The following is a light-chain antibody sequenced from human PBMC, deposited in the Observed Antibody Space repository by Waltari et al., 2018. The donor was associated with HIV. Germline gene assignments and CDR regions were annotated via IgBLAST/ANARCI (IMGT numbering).Light chain of an antibody. J-gene: IGLJ1*01. CDR2: EVS. Sequence: QSALTQPPSASGSPGQSVTISCPGTSSDVGGSNYVSCYQQHPGKAPKLMIYEVSKRPSGVPDRFSGSKSGNTASLTVSGLQAEDEADYYCSSYAGSNNFVFGTGTKVTVL. V-gene: IGLV2-8*01. CDR3: SSYAGSNNFV. CDR1: SSDVGGSNY.